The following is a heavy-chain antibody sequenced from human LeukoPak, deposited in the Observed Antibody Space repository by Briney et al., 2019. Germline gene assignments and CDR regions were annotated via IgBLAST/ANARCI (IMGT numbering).Heavy chain of an antibody. CDR2: ISSSSSYI. Sequence: PGGSLRLSCAASGFTFRSYNMNWVRQAPGKRPEWVSSISSSSSYIYYADSVKGRFTISRDNAKNSLYLQMNSLRAEDTALYYCARGGSRADYWGQGTLVTVSS. J-gene: IGHJ4*02. V-gene: IGHV3-21*01. CDR3: ARGGSRADY. CDR1: GFTFRSYN. D-gene: IGHD5-12*01.